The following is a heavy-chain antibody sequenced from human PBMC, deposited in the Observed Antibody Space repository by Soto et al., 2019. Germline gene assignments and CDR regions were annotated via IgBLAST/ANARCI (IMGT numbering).Heavy chain of an antibody. CDR3: ARNDYDSTAYYGSYYYGMDV. J-gene: IGHJ6*02. Sequence: QVQLVESGGGVVQPGTSLRLSCAASGFSIITYGMHWVRQAPDEGLEWVALISYDGSDKFYADSVKGRFTISRDNSRNTLYLQIKSLRSEDAAVYYCARNDYDSTAYYGSYYYGMDVWGQGTTVTVSS. V-gene: IGHV3-30-3*01. CDR2: ISYDGSDK. D-gene: IGHD3-22*01. CDR1: GFSIITYG.